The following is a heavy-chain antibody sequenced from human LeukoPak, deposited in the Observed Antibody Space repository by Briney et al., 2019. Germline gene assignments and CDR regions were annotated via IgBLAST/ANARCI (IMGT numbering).Heavy chain of an antibody. CDR3: VRSTGPLDV. V-gene: IGHV6-1*01. J-gene: IGHJ4*02. Sequence: SQTLSLTCVISGDSVSSKSAAWNWIRQSPSRGLEWPGRTFYRSTWYNDYAVSVKGRLTVNPDASKHQFSLHLNSVTPDDTAVHYCVRSTGPLDVWGQGAQVAVS. CDR2: TFYRSTWYN. CDR1: GDSVSSKSAA. D-gene: IGHD1-1*01.